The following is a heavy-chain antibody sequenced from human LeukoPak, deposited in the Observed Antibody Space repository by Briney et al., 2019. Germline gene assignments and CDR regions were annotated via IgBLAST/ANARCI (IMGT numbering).Heavy chain of an antibody. CDR1: GFTFSSYE. CDR3: ARRRLRLGIDY. J-gene: IGHJ4*02. Sequence: GGSLRLSCAASGFTFSSYEMNWVRQAPGKGLEWVSYISSSGSTIYYADSVKGRFTISRDNAKNSLYLQMNRLRAEDTAVYYCARRRLRLGIDYWGQGTLVTVSS. V-gene: IGHV3-48*03. D-gene: IGHD3-16*01. CDR2: ISSSGSTI.